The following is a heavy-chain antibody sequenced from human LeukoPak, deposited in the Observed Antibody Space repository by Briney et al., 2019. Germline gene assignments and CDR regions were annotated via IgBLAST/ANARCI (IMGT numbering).Heavy chain of an antibody. J-gene: IGHJ5*02. CDR1: GFAFSNHA. V-gene: IGHV3-23*01. CDR3: ARGGAYDYGVLDA. D-gene: IGHD4/OR15-4a*01. Sequence: GGSLRLSCEASGFAFSNHAMTWVRQAPGEGLQWGSTISDTGKTTFYRDSVRGRFTISRDISNNTLYLQMGGLRADDTAVYYCARGGAYDYGVLDAWGQGTLVTVSS. CDR2: ISDTGKTT.